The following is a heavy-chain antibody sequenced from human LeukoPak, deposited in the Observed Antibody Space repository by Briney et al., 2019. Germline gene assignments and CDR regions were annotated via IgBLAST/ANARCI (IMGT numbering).Heavy chain of an antibody. V-gene: IGHV4-34*01. Sequence: PSETLSLTCAVYGGSFSGYYWSWIRQPPGKGLEWIGEINHSGSTNYNPSLKSRVTISVDTSKNQFSLKLSSVTAADTAVYYCAMNRGYSYGTWGQGTLVTVSS. J-gene: IGHJ5*02. CDR2: INHSGST. D-gene: IGHD5-18*01. CDR1: GGSFSGYY. CDR3: AMNRGYSYGT.